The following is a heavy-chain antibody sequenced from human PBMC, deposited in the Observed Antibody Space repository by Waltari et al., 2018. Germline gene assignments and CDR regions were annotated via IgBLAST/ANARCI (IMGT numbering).Heavy chain of an antibody. D-gene: IGHD4-17*01. J-gene: IGHJ4*02. CDR2: FDPEDVET. CDR3: ATVPDYGDYEVY. V-gene: IGHV1-24*01. CDR1: GYTLTELS. Sequence: QVQLVQSGAEVKKPGASVKVSCKVSGYTLTELSMHWVRQAPGKGLEWMGVFDPEDVETIYDQKCQGRVTMTEDTATDTAYMELSSLRSEDTAVYYCATVPDYGDYEVYWGQGTLVTVSS.